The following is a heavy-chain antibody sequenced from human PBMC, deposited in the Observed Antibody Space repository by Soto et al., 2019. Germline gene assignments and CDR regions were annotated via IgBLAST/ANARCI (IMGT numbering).Heavy chain of an antibody. J-gene: IGHJ3*02. D-gene: IGHD3-22*01. CDR2: VSFSGSK. V-gene: IGHV4-39*01. Sequence: PSETLSLTCTVSGDSVSNSGYYWGWIRQCPGKRLEWIGSVSFSGSKYYNPSLRSRFTFSVDTSKTLISLKLRSVTAADTAVSHCVRVYYSDSRGYFRPADAFDIWGQGTRVTVSS. CDR1: GDSVSNSGYY. CDR3: VRVYYSDSRGYFRPADAFDI.